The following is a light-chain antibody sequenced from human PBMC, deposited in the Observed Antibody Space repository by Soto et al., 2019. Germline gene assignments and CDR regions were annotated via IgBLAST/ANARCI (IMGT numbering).Light chain of an antibody. CDR2: DVS. J-gene: IGLJ1*01. Sequence: QSVLPQPASVSGSPGQSIAISCTGTSSDVGAFNYVSWYQQHPGKAPNFMIFDVSSRPSGVSDRFSGSKSGNTASLTISGLQTEDEADYYCASYTTSSTYVFGTGTKVTVL. CDR3: ASYTTSSTYV. CDR1: SSDVGAFNY. V-gene: IGLV2-14*03.